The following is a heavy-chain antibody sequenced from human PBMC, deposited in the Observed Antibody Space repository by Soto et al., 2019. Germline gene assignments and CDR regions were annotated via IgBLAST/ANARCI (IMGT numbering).Heavy chain of an antibody. CDR3: AKVYFDCWSGRSPYYYYGMDV. D-gene: IGHD3-3*01. CDR2: ISGSGGST. Sequence: EVQLLESGGGLVQPGGSLRLSCAASGFTFSSYAMSWVRQAPGKGLEWVSAISGSGGSTYYADSVKGRFTISRDNSKNTLYLQMNSLRAEDTAVYYCAKVYFDCWSGRSPYYYYGMDVWGQGTTVTVSS. CDR1: GFTFSSYA. J-gene: IGHJ6*02. V-gene: IGHV3-23*01.